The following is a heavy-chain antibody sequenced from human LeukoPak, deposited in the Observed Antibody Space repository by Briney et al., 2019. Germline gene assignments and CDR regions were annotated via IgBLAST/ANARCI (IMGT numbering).Heavy chain of an antibody. CDR1: GGSISSGGYY. CDR2: IYHSGST. J-gene: IGHJ4*02. Sequence: SQTLSLTCTFSGGSISSGGYYWSWIRQPPGKGLEWIGYIYHSGSTYYNPSLKSRVTISVDRSKNQFSLKLSSVTAADTAVYYCARDYSSSPGFDYWGQGTLVSVSS. CDR3: ARDYSSSPGFDY. V-gene: IGHV4-30-2*01. D-gene: IGHD6-6*01.